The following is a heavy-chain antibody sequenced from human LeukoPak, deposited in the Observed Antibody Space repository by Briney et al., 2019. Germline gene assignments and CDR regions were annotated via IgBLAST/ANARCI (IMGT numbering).Heavy chain of an antibody. D-gene: IGHD2-2*02. J-gene: IGHJ4*02. CDR1: GFTFSSCA. Sequence: GGSLRLSCAASGFTFSSCAMSWVRQAPGKGLEWVSAISGSGGSTYYADSVKGRFTISRDNSKNTLYLQMNSLRAEDTAVYYCAKDGLGYCSSTSCYTFFDYWGQGTLVTVSS. CDR3: AKDGLGYCSSTSCYTFFDY. CDR2: ISGSGGST. V-gene: IGHV3-23*01.